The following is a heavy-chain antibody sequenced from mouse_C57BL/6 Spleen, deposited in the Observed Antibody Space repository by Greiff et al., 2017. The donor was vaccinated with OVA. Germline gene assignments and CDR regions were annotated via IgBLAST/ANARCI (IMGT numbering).Heavy chain of an antibody. J-gene: IGHJ2*01. CDR2: IYPGSGNT. CDR3: ARVGPHYFDY. CDR1: GYSFTSYY. V-gene: IGHV1-66*01. D-gene: IGHD4-1*01. Sequence: VKLMESGPELVKPGASVKISCKASGYSFTSYYIHWVKQRPGQGLEWIGWIYPGSGNTKYNEKFKGKATLTADTSSSTAYMQLSSLTSEDSAVYYCARVGPHYFDYWGQGTTLTVSS.